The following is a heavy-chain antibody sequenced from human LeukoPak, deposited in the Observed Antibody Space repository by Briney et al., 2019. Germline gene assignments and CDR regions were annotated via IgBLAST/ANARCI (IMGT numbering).Heavy chain of an antibody. CDR2: ISYDSKNT. D-gene: IGHD5-12*01. Sequence: GGSLRLSCAASGFTISCCSMNWPRQAPGKGLEWVSLISYDSKNTHYADSVKGRFTVSRDNAKNSMYLQMNSLTFEDTAVYYCARDDLLWIRDYWGQGTLVTVSS. J-gene: IGHJ4*02. CDR1: GFTISCCS. CDR3: ARDDLLWIRDY. V-gene: IGHV3-21*01.